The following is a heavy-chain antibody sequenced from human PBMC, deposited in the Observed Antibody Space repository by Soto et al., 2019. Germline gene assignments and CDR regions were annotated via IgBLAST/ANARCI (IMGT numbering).Heavy chain of an antibody. CDR3: TTDDDFWSGLTFDY. CDR1: GFTFSNAW. J-gene: IGHJ4*02. CDR2: IKSKTDGGTT. D-gene: IGHD3-3*01. V-gene: IGHV3-15*07. Sequence: GGSLRLSCAASGFTFSNAWMNWVRQAPGKGLEWVGRIKSKTDGGTTDYAAPVKGRFTISRDDSKNTLYLQMNSLKTEDTAVYYCTTDDDFWSGLTFDYWGQGTLVTVSS.